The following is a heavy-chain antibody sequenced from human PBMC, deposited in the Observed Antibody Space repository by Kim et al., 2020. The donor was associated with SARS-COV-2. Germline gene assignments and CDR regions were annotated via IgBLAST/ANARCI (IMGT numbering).Heavy chain of an antibody. V-gene: IGHV4-31*03. CDR3: ARERGHHDYYGNYGMDV. CDR2: IYYSGST. D-gene: IGHD1-26*01. Sequence: SETLSLTCTVSGGSISSGGYYWSWIRQHPGKGLEWIGYIYYSGSTYYNPSLKSRGTISVDTSKNQFSLQLSSVTAADTAVYYCARERGHHDYYGNYGMDVWGQGTTVTVSS. CDR1: GGSISSGGYY. J-gene: IGHJ6*02.